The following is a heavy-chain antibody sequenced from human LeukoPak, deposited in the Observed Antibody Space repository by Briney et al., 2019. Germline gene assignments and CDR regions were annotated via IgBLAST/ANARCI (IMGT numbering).Heavy chain of an antibody. CDR2: IKSKTDGGTT. CDR3: TTEADCSSTSCYGDFDY. J-gene: IGHJ4*02. CDR1: GFTFSNAW. D-gene: IGHD2-2*01. V-gene: IGHV3-15*01. Sequence: GGSLRLSCAASGFTFSNAWMSWVRQAPGKGLEWVGRIKSKTDGGTTDYAAPVKGRFTISRDVSKNTLYLQMNSLKTEDTAVYYCTTEADCSSTSCYGDFDYWGQGTLVTVSS.